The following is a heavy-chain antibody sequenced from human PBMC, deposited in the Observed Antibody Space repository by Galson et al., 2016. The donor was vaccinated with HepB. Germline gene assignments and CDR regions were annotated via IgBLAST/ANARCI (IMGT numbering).Heavy chain of an antibody. CDR3: VRRLSGHGFDY. CDR1: GFTFRSYA. Sequence: SLRLSCAASGFTFRSYAMTWVRQAPGKGLEWVSTILGSGDTTYHADSVKGRFTISRDNSKDTLYLQMNSLRAEDTALYYCVRRLSGHGFDYWGQGTLVTVSS. CDR2: ILGSGDTT. D-gene: IGHD6-25*01. V-gene: IGHV3-23*01. J-gene: IGHJ4*02.